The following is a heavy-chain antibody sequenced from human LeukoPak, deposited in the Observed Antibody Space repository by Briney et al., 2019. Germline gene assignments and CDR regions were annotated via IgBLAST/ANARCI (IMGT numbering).Heavy chain of an antibody. CDR3: ARFRPVRGNDY. Sequence: ASVKVSCKASGYTFTTYSIHWVRQAPGQRLEWMAWISTGTGNTKYSQKFQGRVTITRDTSANTAYMELSRLRSEDTAVYYCARFRPVRGNDYWGQGTLVTVSS. CDR1: GYTFTTYS. CDR2: ISTGTGNT. D-gene: IGHD3-10*02. J-gene: IGHJ4*02. V-gene: IGHV1-3*04.